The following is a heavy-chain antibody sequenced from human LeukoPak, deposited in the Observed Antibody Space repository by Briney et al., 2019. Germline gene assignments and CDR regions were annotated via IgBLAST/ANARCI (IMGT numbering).Heavy chain of an antibody. D-gene: IGHD1-26*01. CDR1: GGSISGSSYY. V-gene: IGHV4-39*01. CDR2: IYYSGST. J-gene: IGHJ4*02. Sequence: PSETLSLTCTVSGGSISGSSYYWGWIRQPPGKGLEWIGSIYYSGSTYYNPSLKSRVTISVDTSKNQFSLKLSSVTAADTAVYYCARHRVGVTYGGPNYFDYWGQGTLVTVSS. CDR3: ARHRVGVTYGGPNYFDY.